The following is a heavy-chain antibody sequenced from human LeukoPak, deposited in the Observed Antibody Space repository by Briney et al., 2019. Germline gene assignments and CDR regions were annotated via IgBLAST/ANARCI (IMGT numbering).Heavy chain of an antibody. CDR3: ARGAGYSGYDYTFDY. D-gene: IGHD5-12*01. CDR2: ISSSGSTI. J-gene: IGHJ4*02. CDR1: GFTFSDYY. V-gene: IGHV3-11*04. Sequence: GGSLRLSCAASGFTFSDYYMSWIRQAPGKGLEGGSYISSSGSTIYYADSVKGRFTISRENAKNSLYLQMNSLRAEDTAVYYCARGAGYSGYDYTFDYWGQGTLVTVSS.